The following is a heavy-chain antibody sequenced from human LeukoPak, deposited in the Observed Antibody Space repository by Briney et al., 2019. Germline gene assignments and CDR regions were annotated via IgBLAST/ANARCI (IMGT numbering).Heavy chain of an antibody. CDR1: GFTFSSYG. J-gene: IGHJ4*02. D-gene: IGHD5-24*01. Sequence: GGSLRLSCAASGFTFSSYGMHWVRQAPGKGLEWVAVISYDGSNKYYADSVKGRFTISRDSSKNTLYLQMNSLRAEDTALYYCAKMDMATISPFRYWGQGTLVTVSA. CDR3: AKMDMATISPFRY. V-gene: IGHV3-30*18. CDR2: ISYDGSNK.